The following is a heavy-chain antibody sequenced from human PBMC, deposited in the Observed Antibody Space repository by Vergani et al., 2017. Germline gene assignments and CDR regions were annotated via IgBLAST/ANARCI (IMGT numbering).Heavy chain of an antibody. CDR1: GGSINSGGYS. CDR3: ARGDSSIAAPWFDP. V-gene: IGHV4-30-2*01. D-gene: IGHD6-6*01. CDR2: IYHSGST. J-gene: IGHJ5*02. Sequence: QVQLQESGPGLVKPSQTLSLTCTVSGGSINSGGYSWSWIRQPPGKGLEWIGYIYHSGSTYYNPSLKSRVTISVDRSKNQFSLKLSSVTAADTAVYYCARGDSSIAAPWFDPWGQGTLVTVSS.